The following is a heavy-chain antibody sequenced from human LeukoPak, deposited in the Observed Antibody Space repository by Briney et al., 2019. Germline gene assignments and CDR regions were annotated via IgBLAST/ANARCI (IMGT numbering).Heavy chain of an antibody. Sequence: SETLSLTCAVYGGSFSGYYWSWIRQPPGKGLELIGEINHSGSTNYNPSLKSRVTISVDTSKNQFSLKLSSVTAADTAVYYCARTLRLRSYYFDYWGQGTLVTVSS. CDR3: ARTLRLRSYYFDY. J-gene: IGHJ4*02. V-gene: IGHV4-34*01. D-gene: IGHD5-12*01. CDR1: GGSFSGYY. CDR2: INHSGST.